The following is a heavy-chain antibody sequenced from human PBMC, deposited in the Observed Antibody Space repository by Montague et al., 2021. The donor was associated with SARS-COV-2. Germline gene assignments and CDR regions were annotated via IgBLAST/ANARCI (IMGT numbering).Heavy chain of an antibody. CDR2: IHHGGST. CDR3: ARLGDGVVPSPILGVGPYYSYYCMDV. CDR1: GGSFSTYS. V-gene: IGHV4-34*01. D-gene: IGHD3-10*01. J-gene: IGHJ6*03. Sequence: SEPLSLTCAVHGGSFSTYSWKWIRQPLRKGLEWIAEIHHGGSTNYNPSLKSRVTISADTSKNQFSLKLTSVAAADTAVYYCARLGDGVVPSPILGVGPYYSYYCMDVWGKGTTVTVSS.